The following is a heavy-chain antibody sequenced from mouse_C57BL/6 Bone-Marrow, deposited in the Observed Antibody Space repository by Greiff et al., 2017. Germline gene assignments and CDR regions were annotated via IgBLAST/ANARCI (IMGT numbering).Heavy chain of an antibody. CDR3: VRLYYGNYDAMDY. J-gene: IGHJ4*01. D-gene: IGHD2-1*01. Sequence: EVMLVESGGGLVQPKGSLKLSCAASGFSFNTYAMNWVRQAPGKGLEWVARIRSKSNNYATYYADSVKDRFTIARDDSESMLYLQMNNLKTEDTAMYYCVRLYYGNYDAMDYWGQGTSVTVSS. CDR2: IRSKSNNYAT. V-gene: IGHV10-1*01. CDR1: GFSFNTYA.